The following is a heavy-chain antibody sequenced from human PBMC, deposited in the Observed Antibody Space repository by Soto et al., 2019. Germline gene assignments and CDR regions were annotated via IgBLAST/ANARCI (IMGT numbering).Heavy chain of an antibody. Sequence: EVQLLESGGTLLQPGESLSVSCAASGFTFSNYAITWVRQAPGKGLEWVSAISTSGGGTYYAESVKGRFTISRDNSKNTVYLQMNSLRGEDTAIYYCAKNRCTYKTTPDYWGQGTLVTVSS. V-gene: IGHV3-23*01. CDR3: AKNRCTYKTTPDY. CDR2: ISTSGGGT. D-gene: IGHD1-1*01. J-gene: IGHJ4*02. CDR1: GFTFSNYA.